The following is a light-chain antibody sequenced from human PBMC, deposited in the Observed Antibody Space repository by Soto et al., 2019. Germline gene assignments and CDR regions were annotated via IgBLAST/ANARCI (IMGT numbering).Light chain of an antibody. V-gene: IGLV2-14*01. J-gene: IGLJ3*02. CDR1: SSDVGRYNY. Sequence: QSVLTQPASVSGSPGQSITISCTGTSSDVGRYNYVSWYQQYPGKAPKLMIYDVSNRPSGVSNRFSGSKSGNTASLTISGLQAEDEAHYYCSSYTTSSTWVFGGGTKVTVL. CDR3: SSYTTSSTWV. CDR2: DVS.